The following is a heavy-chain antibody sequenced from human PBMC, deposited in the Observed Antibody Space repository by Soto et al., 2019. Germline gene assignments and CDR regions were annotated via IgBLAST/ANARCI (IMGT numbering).Heavy chain of an antibody. CDR2: IYPGDSDT. CDR3: AKHDGRNGYNFDY. Sequence: GESLKISCKASGYRFNSYWIVWVRQMAGKGLEWMGMIYPGDSDTRYSPSFQGQVTISVDKFISTAYLEWSSLKASDIAMYYCAKHDGRNGYNFDYWGQGTLVTVSS. J-gene: IGHJ4*02. CDR1: GYRFNSYW. D-gene: IGHD5-12*01. V-gene: IGHV5-51*01.